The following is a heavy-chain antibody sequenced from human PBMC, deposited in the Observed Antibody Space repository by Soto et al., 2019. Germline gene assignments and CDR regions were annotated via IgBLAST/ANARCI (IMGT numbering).Heavy chain of an antibody. Sequence: ASVKVSCKASGYTFTGYYMHWVRQAPGQGLEWMGWINPNSGGTNYAQKFQGWVTMTRDTSISTAYMELSRLRSDDTAVYYCARDLAAAEDYYYMDVWGKGTTVTVSS. D-gene: IGHD6-13*01. CDR1: GYTFTGYY. CDR2: INPNSGGT. V-gene: IGHV1-2*04. CDR3: ARDLAAAEDYYYMDV. J-gene: IGHJ6*03.